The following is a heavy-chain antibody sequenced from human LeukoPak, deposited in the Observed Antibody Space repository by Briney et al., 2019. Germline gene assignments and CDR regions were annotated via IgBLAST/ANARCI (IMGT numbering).Heavy chain of an antibody. CDR2: IYTSGST. J-gene: IGHJ2*01. Sequence: PSETLSLTCTVSGGSISSYYWSWIRQPAGKGLEWIGRIYTSGSTNYNPSLKSPVTMSVDTSKNQFSLKLSSVTAADTAVYYCARSIAAAGKNYWYFDLWGRGTLVTVSS. CDR1: GGSISSYY. V-gene: IGHV4-4*07. D-gene: IGHD6-13*01. CDR3: ARSIAAAGKNYWYFDL.